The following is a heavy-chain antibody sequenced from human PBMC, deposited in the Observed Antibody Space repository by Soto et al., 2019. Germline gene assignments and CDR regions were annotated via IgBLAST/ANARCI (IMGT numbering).Heavy chain of an antibody. V-gene: IGHV4-31*11. Sequence: PSETLSLTCAVSGGSISSGGYYWSWIRQHPGKGLEWIGYIYYSGSTYYNRSLKSRVTMSVDTSKSQFSLKLSSVTAADTAVYYCAREWIQLQIGGRYYDYGMDVWGQGTTVTVSS. CDR1: GGSISSGGYY. CDR3: AREWIQLQIGGRYYDYGMDV. D-gene: IGHD5-18*01. J-gene: IGHJ6*02. CDR2: IYYSGST.